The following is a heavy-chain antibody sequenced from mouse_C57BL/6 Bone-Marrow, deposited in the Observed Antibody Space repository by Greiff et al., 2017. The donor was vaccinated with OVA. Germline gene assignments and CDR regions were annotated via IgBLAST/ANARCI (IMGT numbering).Heavy chain of an antibody. Sequence: EVQLQQSGPELVKPGASVKISCKASGYTFTVYYMNWVKQSHGKSLEWIGDINPNNGGTSYNQKFKGKATLTVDKSSSTAYMELRSLTSEDSAVDYCDYYDYDDGWYFDVWGTGTTVTVSS. D-gene: IGHD2-4*01. CDR2: INPNNGGT. V-gene: IGHV1-26*01. J-gene: IGHJ1*03. CDR3: DYYDYDDGWYFDV. CDR1: GYTFTVYY.